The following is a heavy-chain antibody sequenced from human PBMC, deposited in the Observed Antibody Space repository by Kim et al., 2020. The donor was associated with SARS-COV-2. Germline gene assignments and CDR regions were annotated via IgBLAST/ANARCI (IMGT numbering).Heavy chain of an antibody. Sequence: SETLSLTCAVSGGSISSNNWWSWVRQPPGKGLEWIGEINVSGSTNYNPSLKSRVTISVDKSKNLFSLKLSSVTAADTAVYYCARDPLWGTYRYGGAKYSYYMDVWGKGTTVTVSS. CDR3: ARDPLWGTYRYGGAKYSYYMDV. D-gene: IGHD3-16*02. J-gene: IGHJ6*03. V-gene: IGHV4-4*02. CDR1: GGSISSNNW. CDR2: INVSGST.